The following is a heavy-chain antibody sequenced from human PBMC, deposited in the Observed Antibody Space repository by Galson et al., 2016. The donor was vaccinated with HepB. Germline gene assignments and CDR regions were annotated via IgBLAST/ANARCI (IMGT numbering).Heavy chain of an antibody. D-gene: IGHD3-10*01. CDR1: GGSISSSNW. V-gene: IGHV4-4*02. Sequence: SETLSLTCTVSGGSISSSNWWTWVRQPPGKRPDWIGEIYHLGTTNYNPSLKSRVTISVDKSKKQFSLKLNSLTPADTAVYYCARIGRGVGVFDMWGQGTMAIVSS. CDR2: IYHLGTT. J-gene: IGHJ3*02. CDR3: ARIGRGVGVFDM.